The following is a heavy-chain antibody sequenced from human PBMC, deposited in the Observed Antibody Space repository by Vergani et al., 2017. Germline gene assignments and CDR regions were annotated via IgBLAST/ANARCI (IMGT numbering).Heavy chain of an antibody. Sequence: EVQLLESGGGLVQPGGSLRLSCAASGFTFSSYAMSWVRQAPGKGLEWVSAISGSGGSTYYADSVKGRFTISRDNSKNTLYLQMNSLRAEDTAVYYCAKAYCSSTSCYLHYYMDVWGKGTTVTVSS. J-gene: IGHJ6*03. CDR1: GFTFSSYA. V-gene: IGHV3-23*01. CDR2: ISGSGGST. D-gene: IGHD2-2*01. CDR3: AKAYCSSTSCYLHYYMDV.